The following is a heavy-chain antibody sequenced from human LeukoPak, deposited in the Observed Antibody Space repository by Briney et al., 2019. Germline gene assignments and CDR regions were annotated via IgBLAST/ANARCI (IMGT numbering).Heavy chain of an antibody. CDR3: ARNRYGGNSGGDYFDY. D-gene: IGHD4-23*01. V-gene: IGHV4-4*02. J-gene: IGHJ4*02. Sequence: SETLSLTCVVSGASISSSDWWSWVRQSPGKGLEWIGEIYYTGSRNYNPSLKSRVAMSVDTSKNQFSLELTSVTAADTAEYYCARNRYGGNSGGDYFDYWGQGTLVTVSS. CDR2: IYYTGSR. CDR1: GASISSSDW.